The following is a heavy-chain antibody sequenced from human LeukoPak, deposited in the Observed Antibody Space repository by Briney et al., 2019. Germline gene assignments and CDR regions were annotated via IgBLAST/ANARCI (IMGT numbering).Heavy chain of an antibody. Sequence: GGSLRLSCPASGFTFRNYAMNWVRQAPGKGLEWVSAISGSGGSTYYADSVKGRFTVSRDNSKNTLYVQMNSLRVEDTAEYYCARGSLGSVWGSYCDYWGQGTLVTVSS. CDR1: GFTFRNYA. D-gene: IGHD3-16*01. CDR3: ARGSLGSVWGSYCDY. J-gene: IGHJ4*02. V-gene: IGHV3-23*01. CDR2: ISGSGGST.